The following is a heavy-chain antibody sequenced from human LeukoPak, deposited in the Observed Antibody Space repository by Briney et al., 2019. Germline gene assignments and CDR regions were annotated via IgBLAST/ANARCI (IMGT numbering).Heavy chain of an antibody. CDR1: GFTFSSYE. D-gene: IGHD3-16*01. V-gene: IGHV3-23*01. CDR2: ISASAGST. CDR3: AKDTPGGIGLFDY. J-gene: IGHJ4*02. Sequence: PGGSLRLSCAASGFTFSSYEMNWVRQAPGKGLEWVSGISASAGSTYYADSVKGRFTISRDNSKNTLYLQMNSLRAEDTAVYYCAKDTPGGIGLFDYWGQGTLVTVSS.